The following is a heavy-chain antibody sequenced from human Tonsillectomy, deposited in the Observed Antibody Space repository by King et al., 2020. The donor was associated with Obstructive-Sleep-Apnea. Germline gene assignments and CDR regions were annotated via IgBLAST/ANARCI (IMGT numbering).Heavy chain of an antibody. V-gene: IGHV1-8*01. CDR3: ARVSSGWSHCWFDP. CDR1: GYTFTSYE. J-gene: IGHJ5*02. D-gene: IGHD6-19*01. Sequence: QLVQSGAEVKKPGASVKVSCKASGYTFTSYEISWVRQATGQGLEWMGWMNPNSGNTEYAEKVQGRVTMTRNISITTAYMELSSLRSEDTAVYYCARVSSGWSHCWFDPWGQGTLVTVSS. CDR2: MNPNSGNT.